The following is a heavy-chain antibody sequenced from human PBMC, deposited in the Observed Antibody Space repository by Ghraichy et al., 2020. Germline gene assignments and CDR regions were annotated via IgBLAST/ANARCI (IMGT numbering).Heavy chain of an antibody. D-gene: IGHD3-10*01. CDR1: GFTFSNYD. J-gene: IGHJ4*02. CDR3: ADPPNY. V-gene: IGHV3-23*01. Sequence: GESLNISCAASGFTFSNYDMSWVRQAPGKGLEWVSTISSSGGRIYYADSVKGRFTISRDNSKNTLYLQMNSLRAEDTAVYYCADPPNYWGQGTLVTVSS. CDR2: ISSSGGRI.